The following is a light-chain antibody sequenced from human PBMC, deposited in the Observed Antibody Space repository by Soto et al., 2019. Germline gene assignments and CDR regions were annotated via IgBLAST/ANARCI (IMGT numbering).Light chain of an antibody. J-gene: IGLJ3*02. Sequence: QSALTQPASVSGSPGQSITISCTGTSSDVGSYNLVSWYQQHPGKASKLMIYEGSKRPSGVSNRFSGSKSGNTASLTISGLQAEDEADYYCCSYAGSLWVFGGGTKLTVL. CDR3: CSYAGSLWV. CDR1: SSDVGSYNL. V-gene: IGLV2-23*01. CDR2: EGS.